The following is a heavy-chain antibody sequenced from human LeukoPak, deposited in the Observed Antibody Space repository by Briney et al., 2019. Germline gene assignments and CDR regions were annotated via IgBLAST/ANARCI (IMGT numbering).Heavy chain of an antibody. V-gene: IGHV1-24*01. J-gene: IGHJ2*01. D-gene: IGHD3-10*01. CDR1: GYSLTELS. Sequence: ASVKVSCKVSGYSLTELSMHWVRQAPGKGLEWMGNFDPEDGKIIYSQKFQGRVTMTEDTSTDTAYMELSSLRSEDTAVYYCATGLWFGELLRYFDLWGRGTLVTVSS. CDR3: ATGLWFGELLRYFDL. CDR2: FDPEDGKI.